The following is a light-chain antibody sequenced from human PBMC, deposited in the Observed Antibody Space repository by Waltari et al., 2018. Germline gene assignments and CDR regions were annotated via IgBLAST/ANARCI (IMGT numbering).Light chain of an antibody. Sequence: EIVLTQSPGTLSLSPGERATLSCRASQNIGRYLVWYQQKPGQPPRLLIYEASRRATGIPDRFSGSGSGTDFSLTISRLEPEDFAVYYCQKHEGLPVTFGQGTKVEIK. CDR3: QKHEGLPVT. J-gene: IGKJ1*01. CDR2: EAS. V-gene: IGKV3-20*01. CDR1: QNIGRY.